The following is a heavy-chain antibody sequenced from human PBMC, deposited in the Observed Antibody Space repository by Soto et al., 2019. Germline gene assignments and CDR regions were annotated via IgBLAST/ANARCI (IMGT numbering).Heavy chain of an antibody. Sequence: GGTLRLSCAGSGFTFSSYSMTRVRQAPGKGLEWVSSISSSSSYIYYADSLKGRFTISRDNAKNSLYLQMNSLRAEDTAVYYCARDSKASYYDSCSGSYVMGVWGQLTTVS. CDR3: ARDSKASYYDSCSGSYVMGV. J-gene: IGHJ6*01. CDR2: ISSSSSYI. D-gene: IGHD3-22*01. CDR1: GFTFSSYS. V-gene: IGHV3-21*01.